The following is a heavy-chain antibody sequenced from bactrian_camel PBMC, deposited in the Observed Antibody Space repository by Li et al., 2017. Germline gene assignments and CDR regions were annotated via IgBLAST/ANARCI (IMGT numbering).Heavy chain of an antibody. D-gene: IGHD2*01. V-gene: IGHV3S55*01. CDR3: AVRLSSVCYNRAETFEY. Sequence: QVQPVESGGGSVQTGGSLRLSCAISGRSNENYFLAWFRQTPEKEREGVASIDTDGATTCPASTKGRFTISRGNADNTLYLQMNSLKPDDSAMYYCAVRLSSVCYNRAETFEYWGQGTQVTVS. CDR1: GRSNENYF. CDR2: IDTDGAT. J-gene: IGHJ4*01.